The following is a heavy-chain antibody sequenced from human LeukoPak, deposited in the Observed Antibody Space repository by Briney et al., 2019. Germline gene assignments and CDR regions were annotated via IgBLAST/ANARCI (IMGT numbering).Heavy chain of an antibody. CDR3: ARVDLSIAGVYWFDP. CDR1: GGSVSSGSYY. J-gene: IGHJ5*02. CDR2: VYYSGST. Sequence: SETLSLTCTVSGGSVSSGSYYWSWIRQPPGKGLEWIGYVYYSGSTNYNPSLKSRVTISVDRSKNQFSLKLSSVTAADTAVYYCARVDLSIAGVYWFDPWGQGTLVTVSS. D-gene: IGHD2-8*01. V-gene: IGHV4-61*01.